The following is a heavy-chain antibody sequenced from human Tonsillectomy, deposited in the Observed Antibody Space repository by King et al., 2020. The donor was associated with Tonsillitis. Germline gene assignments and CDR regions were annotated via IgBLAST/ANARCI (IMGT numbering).Heavy chain of an antibody. V-gene: IGHV3-48*03. J-gene: IGHJ4*02. D-gene: IGHD3-10*01. CDR1: GFTFSPYE. CDR2: ISSSGSTI. Sequence: VQLVESGGGLVQPGGSLRLSYAASGFTFSPYEMNWVRQAPGKGLEWVSYISSSGSTIYYADSVKGRFTISRDNAKNSLYLQMNSLRVEDTAVYYCARDQYYGSGTFDYWGQGTLVTVSS. CDR3: ARDQYYGSGTFDY.